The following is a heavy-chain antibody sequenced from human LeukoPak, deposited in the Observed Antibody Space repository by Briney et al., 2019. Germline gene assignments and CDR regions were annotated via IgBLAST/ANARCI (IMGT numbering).Heavy chain of an antibody. J-gene: IGHJ4*02. V-gene: IGHV4-34*01. CDR3: ARDPFTVVVVPARYFDH. CDR1: GGSFSGYY. CDR2: INHSGST. Sequence: SETLSLTCAVYGGSFSGYYWSWIRQPPGKGLEWLGEINHSGSTNYNPSLKSRVTISVDTSKNQFSLKLSSVTAADTAVYYCARDPFTVVVVPARYFDHWGQGTLVTVSS. D-gene: IGHD2-15*01.